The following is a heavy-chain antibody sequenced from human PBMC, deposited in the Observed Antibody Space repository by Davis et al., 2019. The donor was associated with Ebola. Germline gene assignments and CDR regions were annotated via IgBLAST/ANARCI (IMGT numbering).Heavy chain of an antibody. J-gene: IGHJ4*02. CDR1: GYTFTSYY. Sequence: ASVKVSCKASGYTFTSYYMHWVRQAPGQGLEWMGWISAYNGNTNYAQKLQGRVTITTDTSTSTAYMELRSLRSDDTAVYYCARGITMVQGVTWFDYWGQGTLVTVSS. V-gene: IGHV1-18*04. D-gene: IGHD3-10*01. CDR2: ISAYNGNT. CDR3: ARGITMVQGVTWFDY.